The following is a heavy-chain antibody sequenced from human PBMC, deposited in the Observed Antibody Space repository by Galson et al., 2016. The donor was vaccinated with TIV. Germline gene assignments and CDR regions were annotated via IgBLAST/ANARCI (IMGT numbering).Heavy chain of an antibody. CDR3: TRGGMQLWTSVAFDY. D-gene: IGHD5-18*01. V-gene: IGHV3-7*03. J-gene: IGHJ4*02. CDR1: VFTFDAYW. CDR2: INLDGDKQ. Sequence: SLRLSCAASVFTFDAYWMNWVRQAPGEGLEWVANINLDGDKQYYLDSVKGRFTISGDNAKNSLYLQMNSLRHDDTALYFCTRGGMQLWTSVAFDYWGQGTLVTVSS.